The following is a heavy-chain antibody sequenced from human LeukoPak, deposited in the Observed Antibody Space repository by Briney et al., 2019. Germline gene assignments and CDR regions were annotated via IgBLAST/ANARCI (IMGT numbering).Heavy chain of an antibody. Sequence: PGGSLRLSCAASGFTFSSYAMSWVRQAPGKGLEWVSAISGSGGSTYYADSVKGRFTISRDNSKNTLYLQVNSLRAEDTAVYYCAKDQYYYDSSGYGDIWGQGTMVTVSS. CDR3: AKDQYYYDSSGYGDI. D-gene: IGHD3-22*01. J-gene: IGHJ3*02. CDR1: GFTFSSYA. CDR2: ISGSGGST. V-gene: IGHV3-23*01.